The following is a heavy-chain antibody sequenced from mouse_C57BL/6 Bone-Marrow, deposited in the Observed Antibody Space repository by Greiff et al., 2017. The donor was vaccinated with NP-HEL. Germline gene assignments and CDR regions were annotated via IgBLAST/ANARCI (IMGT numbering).Heavy chain of an antibody. CDR1: GFTFTDYY. V-gene: IGHV7-3*01. CDR2: IRNKANGYTT. CDR3: ARLDDGYSYWYFDV. D-gene: IGHD2-3*01. J-gene: IGHJ1*03. Sequence: EVKLVESGGGLVQPGGSLSLSCAASGFTFTDYYMSWVRQPPGKALEWLGFIRNKANGYTTEYSASVKGRFTISRDNSQSILYLQMNALRAEDSATYYCARLDDGYSYWYFDVWGTGTTVTVSS.